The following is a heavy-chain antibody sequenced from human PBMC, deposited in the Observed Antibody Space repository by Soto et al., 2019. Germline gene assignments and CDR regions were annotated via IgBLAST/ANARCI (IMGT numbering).Heavy chain of an antibody. Sequence: GSLRLSCAASGFTFSSYSMNWVRQAPGKGLEWVSYISSSSSTIYYADSVKGRFTISRDNAKNSLYLQMNSLRAEDTAVYYCARGDDSSGYYGMDVWGQGTTVTVSS. CDR2: ISSSSSTI. CDR1: GFTFSSYS. CDR3: ARGDDSSGYYGMDV. V-gene: IGHV3-48*01. D-gene: IGHD3-22*01. J-gene: IGHJ6*02.